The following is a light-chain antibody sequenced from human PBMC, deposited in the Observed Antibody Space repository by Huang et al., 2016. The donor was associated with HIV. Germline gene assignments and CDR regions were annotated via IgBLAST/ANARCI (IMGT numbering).Light chain of an antibody. J-gene: IGKJ4*01. V-gene: IGKV3-11*01. CDR2: DAS. CDR1: QSVSSY. Sequence: EIVLTQSPATLSLSPGERATLSCRASQSVSSYLAWYQQKPGQAPRLLIIDASNRATGIPARFSGSGSGTDFTLTISSLEPEDFAVYYCQQRSNWLTFGGGTKVEIK. CDR3: QQRSNWLT.